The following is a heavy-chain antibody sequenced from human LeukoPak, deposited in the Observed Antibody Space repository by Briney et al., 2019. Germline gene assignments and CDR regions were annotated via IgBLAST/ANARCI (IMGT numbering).Heavy chain of an antibody. V-gene: IGHV3-74*01. CDR3: ASLNYYDSTFQL. CDR2: IKSDGSTT. J-gene: IGHJ1*01. Sequence: GGSLRLSCAASGFTFNSYWMHWVRQAPGKGLVWVSRIKSDGSTTTYADSVKGRFTISRDNAKNTLYLQVNSLRAEDTAIYYCASLNYYDSTFQLWGQGTLVTVSS. CDR1: GFTFNSYW. D-gene: IGHD3-22*01.